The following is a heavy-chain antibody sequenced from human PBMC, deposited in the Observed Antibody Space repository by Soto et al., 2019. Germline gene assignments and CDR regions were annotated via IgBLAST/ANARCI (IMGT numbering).Heavy chain of an antibody. CDR3: AKDLVGDCYYYGMDV. CDR1: GFTFSSYA. V-gene: IGHV3-23*01. Sequence: GGSLRLSCAASGFTFSSYAMSWVRQAPGKGLEWVSAISGSGGSTYYADSVKGRFTISRDNSKNTLYLQMNSLRAEDTAVYYCAKDLVGDCYYYGMDVWGQGTTVTVSS. D-gene: IGHD3-10*01. J-gene: IGHJ6*02. CDR2: ISGSGGST.